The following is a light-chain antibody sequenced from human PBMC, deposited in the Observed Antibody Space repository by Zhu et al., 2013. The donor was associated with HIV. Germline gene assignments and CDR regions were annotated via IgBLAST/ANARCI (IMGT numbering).Light chain of an antibody. V-gene: IGLV1-44*01. CDR2: VIL. Sequence: QSVLTQPPSASGTPGQRVTISCSGGSSNIGTHTVKLGTSSSHGTAPKPTSSTVILSGPQGSRDRFSGSKSGTSASLAISGLQSEDEADYYCEVWDDNLKRVFGGGTRLTVL. CDR3: EVWDDNLKRV. CDR1: SSNIGTHT. J-gene: IGLJ3*02.